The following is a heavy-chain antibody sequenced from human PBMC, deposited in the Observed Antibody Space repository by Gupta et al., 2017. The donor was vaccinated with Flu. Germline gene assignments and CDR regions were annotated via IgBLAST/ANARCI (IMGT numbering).Heavy chain of an antibody. CDR3: ARVGRDGYSNFDQ. CDR2: INGDATTT. J-gene: IGHJ4*02. D-gene: IGHD5-24*01. CDR1: GLSFSRYW. V-gene: IGHV3-74*03. Sequence: EVQLVESGGGLVQPGASLRLSWVGSGLSFSRYWIHWVRQVPGKGLVWVSRINGDATTTTYADSVEGRFTISRDNAKNTLYLQMNSLSVEDTGLYYCARVGRDGYSNFDQWGQGTLVTVSS.